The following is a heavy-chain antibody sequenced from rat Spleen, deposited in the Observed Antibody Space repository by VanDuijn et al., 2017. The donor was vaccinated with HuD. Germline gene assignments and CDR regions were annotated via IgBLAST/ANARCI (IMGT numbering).Heavy chain of an antibody. CDR3: ARVGTRVSRFAY. Sequence: EVQLQESGPGLVKPSQSLSLTCSVTGYSITSTFRWNWIRKFPGNKLEWMGYINSAGNTNYNPSLKSRISISRDTSKNQFFLQVNSLSTEDTATYYCARVGTRVSRFAYWGQGTLVTVSS. CDR2: INSAGNT. D-gene: IGHD1-4*01. CDR1: GYSITSTFR. J-gene: IGHJ3*01. V-gene: IGHV3-3*01.